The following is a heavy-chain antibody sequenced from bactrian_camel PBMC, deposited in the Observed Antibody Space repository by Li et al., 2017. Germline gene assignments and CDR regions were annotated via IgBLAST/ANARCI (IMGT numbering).Heavy chain of an antibody. Sequence: QVQLVESGGGSVQAGGSLRLSCVASGYSGVCMGWFRQVPGKNREGVAAIDSDGSTSYADSVKGRFTISRDNAKNTLYLQLNSITSEDVAMYYCAASVRQRTYTTPLNLGAQRYAYWGQGTQVTVS. CDR3: AASVRQRTYTTPLNLGAQRYAY. J-gene: IGHJ4*01. D-gene: IGHD7*01. CDR1: GYSGVC. V-gene: IGHV3S53*01. CDR2: IDSDGST.